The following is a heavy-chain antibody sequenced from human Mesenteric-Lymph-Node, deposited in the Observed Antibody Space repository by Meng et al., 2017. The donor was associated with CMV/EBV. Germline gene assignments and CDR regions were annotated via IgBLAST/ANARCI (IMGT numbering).Heavy chain of an antibody. D-gene: IGHD3-10*02. CDR3: ARSISSGSSSPENYYYYGLDV. J-gene: IGHJ6*02. CDR1: GFTFSDYS. V-gene: IGHV3-48*04. Sequence: GESLKISCAASGFTFSDYSMAWVRQAPGKGLEWVSYISSEGTTTYYTDSVKGRFSISRDSAKSSVFLQMHSLRAGDTAIYYCARSISSGSSSPENYYYYGLDVWGQGTTVTVSS. CDR2: ISSEGTTT.